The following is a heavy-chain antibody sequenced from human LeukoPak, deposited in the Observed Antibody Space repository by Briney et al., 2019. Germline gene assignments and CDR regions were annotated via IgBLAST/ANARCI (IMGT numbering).Heavy chain of an antibody. Sequence: VASVKVSCKASGYTFTGYYMHWVRQAPGQGLEWMGRINPNSGGTNYAQKFQGRVTMTRDTSISTAYMELSRLRSDDTAVYYCARSETYYYDSSGLGLPDPWGQGTLVTVSS. CDR1: GYTFTGYY. CDR2: INPNSGGT. V-gene: IGHV1-2*06. J-gene: IGHJ5*02. CDR3: ARSETYYYDSSGLGLPDP. D-gene: IGHD3-22*01.